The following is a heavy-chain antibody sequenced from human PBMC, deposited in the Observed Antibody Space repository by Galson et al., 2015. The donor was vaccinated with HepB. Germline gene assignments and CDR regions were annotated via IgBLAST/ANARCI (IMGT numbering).Heavy chain of an antibody. CDR1: GLSFETYA. V-gene: IGHV3-23*01. Sequence: YLGLYWAASGLSFETYAMRWVRQAPGPGLEWVSGIGGAGHNTYYADAVRGRFTISRNNSKNTVYLHMISLRDVDKAMYYLAKEPYFDFYSKKSTTFDYWGRGTLVTVSS. D-gene: IGHD3-3*01. CDR2: IGGAGHNT. J-gene: IGHJ4*02. CDR3: AKEPYFDFYSKKSTTFDY.